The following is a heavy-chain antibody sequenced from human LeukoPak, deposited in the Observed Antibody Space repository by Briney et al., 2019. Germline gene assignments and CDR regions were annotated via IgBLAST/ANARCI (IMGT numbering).Heavy chain of an antibody. J-gene: IGHJ3*02. CDR3: AKDILASLDAFDI. CDR2: ISWNSGSI. V-gene: IGHV3-9*01. CDR1: GFTFDDYA. Sequence: GGSLRLSCAASGFTFDDYAMHWVRQAPGKGLEGVSGISWNSGSIGYADSVKGRFTISRDNAKNSLYLQMNSLRAEDTALYYCAKDILASLDAFDIWGQGTMVTVSS. D-gene: IGHD3-3*02.